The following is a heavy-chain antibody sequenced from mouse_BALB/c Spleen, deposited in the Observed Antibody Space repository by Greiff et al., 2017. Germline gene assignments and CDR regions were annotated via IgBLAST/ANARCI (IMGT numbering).Heavy chain of an antibody. Sequence: VQLQQSGPELVKPGASVKMSCKASGYTFTSYVMHWVKQKPGQGLEWIGYINPYNDGTKYNEKFKGKATLTSDKSSSTSYMGLSSLTSEDSAVYYCARVPLLDRGYFDVWGAGTTVTVSS. CDR3: ARVPLLDRGYFDV. CDR2: INPYNDGT. J-gene: IGHJ1*01. D-gene: IGHD3-3*01. CDR1: GYTFTSYV. V-gene: IGHV1-14*01.